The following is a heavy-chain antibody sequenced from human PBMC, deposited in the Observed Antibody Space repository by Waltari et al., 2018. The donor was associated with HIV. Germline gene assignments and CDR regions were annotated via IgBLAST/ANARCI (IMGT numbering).Heavy chain of an antibody. J-gene: IGHJ3*02. CDR1: GGSIKSSSYN. CDR3: ARRFDFDKDKEYDEGSFDI. CDR2: IFYSGQK. Sequence: QMQLQESGPGLVKPLETLSLICKVSGGSIKSSSYNWGWFRGPPGKGLEWIGCIFYSGQKYYSSALKSLITMSVNTSKNQVSLSLTSVTAADTAEYYCARRFDFDKDKEYDEGSFDIWGQGTTVIGSS. D-gene: IGHD3-9*01. V-gene: IGHV4-39*01.